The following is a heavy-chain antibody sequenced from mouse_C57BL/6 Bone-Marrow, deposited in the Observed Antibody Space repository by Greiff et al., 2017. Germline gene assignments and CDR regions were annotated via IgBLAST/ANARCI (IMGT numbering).Heavy chain of an antibody. Sequence: VQLVESGPELVKPGASVKISCKASGYAFSSSWMNWVKQRPGKGLEWIGRIYPGDGDTNYNGKFKGKATLTADKSSSTAYMQLSSLTSEDSAVYFCARSRVYYYGSSYVHWYFDVWGTGTTVTVSS. V-gene: IGHV1-82*01. CDR2: IYPGDGDT. J-gene: IGHJ1*03. D-gene: IGHD1-1*01. CDR3: ARSRVYYYGSSYVHWYFDV. CDR1: GYAFSSSW.